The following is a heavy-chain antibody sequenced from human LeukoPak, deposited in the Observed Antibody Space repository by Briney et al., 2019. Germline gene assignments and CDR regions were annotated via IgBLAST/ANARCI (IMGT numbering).Heavy chain of an antibody. V-gene: IGHV4-39*01. CDR3: ARHVMGSGWGYYFDF. CDR1: GASISSGTYS. CDR2: IYYSGST. D-gene: IGHD6-19*01. Sequence: SETLSLTCTVSGASISSGTYSWGWIRQPRGKGLQWIATIYYSGSTYYTPSRKSRVTISEDTSKNQISLKLTSVTASDTGVYYCARHVMGSGWGYYFDFWGQGTPVLVSS. J-gene: IGHJ4*02.